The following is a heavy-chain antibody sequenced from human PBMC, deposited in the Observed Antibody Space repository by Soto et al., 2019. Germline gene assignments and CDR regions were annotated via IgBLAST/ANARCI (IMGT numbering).Heavy chain of an antibody. D-gene: IGHD5-12*01. CDR2: IIPIFGTA. Sequence: SVKVSCKASGGTFSSYAISWVRQAPGQGLEWMGGIIPIFGTANYAQKFQGRVTITADESTSTAYMELSSLRSEDTAVYYCARDPGRWLQFNWFDPWGQGTLVTVSS. CDR3: ARDPGRWLQFNWFDP. J-gene: IGHJ5*02. V-gene: IGHV1-69*13. CDR1: GGTFSSYA.